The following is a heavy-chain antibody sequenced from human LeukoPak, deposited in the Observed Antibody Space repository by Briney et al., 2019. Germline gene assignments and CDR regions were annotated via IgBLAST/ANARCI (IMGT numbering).Heavy chain of an antibody. CDR1: GGSISSSNW. Sequence: SGTLSLTCAVSGGSISSSNWWSWIRQPPGKGLEWIGEIYHSGSTNYNPSLKSRVTISVDKSKTQFSLKLSSVTAADTAVYYCARDATRNYYDSSGYYDYWGQGTLVTVSS. CDR3: ARDATRNYYDSSGYYDY. D-gene: IGHD3-22*01. CDR2: IYHSGST. J-gene: IGHJ4*02. V-gene: IGHV4-4*02.